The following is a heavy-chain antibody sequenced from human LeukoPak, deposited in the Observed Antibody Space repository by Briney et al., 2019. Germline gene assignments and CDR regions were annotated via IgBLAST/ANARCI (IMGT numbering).Heavy chain of an antibody. Sequence: GGSLRLSCAGSGFSSSSYGMHWVRQAPGKGLEWVSCISTSSSYIYYADSVKGRFTISRDNAKNSLYLQMNSLRAEDTAVYYCARNFFPGIMITFGGAVGYWGQGTLVTVSS. V-gene: IGHV3-21*01. D-gene: IGHD3-16*01. J-gene: IGHJ4*02. CDR3: ARNFFPGIMITFGGAVGY. CDR1: GFSSSSYG. CDR2: ISTSSSYI.